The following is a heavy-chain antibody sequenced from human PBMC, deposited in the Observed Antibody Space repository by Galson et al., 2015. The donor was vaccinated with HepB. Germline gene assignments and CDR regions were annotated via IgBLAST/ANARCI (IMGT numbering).Heavy chain of an antibody. CDR1: GFIFRHHA. Sequence: SLRLSCAGSGFIFRHHAMAWIRQAPGKGLKWVSGINGRGSTRSYSDAVKGRFSISRDNSKDTVFLQMDNLRAEDTAVYYCVKEGSWFGGDWFDPWGQGALATVS. V-gene: IGHV3-23*01. D-gene: IGHD3-16*01. J-gene: IGHJ5*02. CDR3: VKEGSWFGGDWFDP. CDR2: INGRGSTR.